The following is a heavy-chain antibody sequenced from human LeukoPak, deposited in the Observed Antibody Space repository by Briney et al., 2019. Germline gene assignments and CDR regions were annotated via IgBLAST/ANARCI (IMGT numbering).Heavy chain of an antibody. V-gene: IGHV4-39*01. J-gene: IGHJ3*02. D-gene: IGHD1-26*01. CDR2: IYYSGST. CDR1: GGSISSSSYY. Sequence: PSETLSLTCTVSGGSISSSSYYWGWIRQPPGKGLEWIGSIYYSGSTYYNPSLKGRVTISVDTSKNQFSLKLSSVTAADTAVYYCASSSLSGSYLGGHDAFDIWGQGTVVTVSS. CDR3: ASSSLSGSYLGGHDAFDI.